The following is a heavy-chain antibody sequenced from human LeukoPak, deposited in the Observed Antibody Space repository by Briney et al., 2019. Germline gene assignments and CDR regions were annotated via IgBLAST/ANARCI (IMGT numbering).Heavy chain of an antibody. Sequence: SETLSLTCTVSGGSISSYYWSWIRQPPGKGLEWIGYIYYSGSTNYNPSLKSRVTISVDTSKNQFSLKLISVTAADTAVYYCARRTAMAYFDYWGQGTLVTVSS. CDR2: IYYSGST. D-gene: IGHD5-18*01. J-gene: IGHJ4*02. CDR1: GGSISSYY. V-gene: IGHV4-59*08. CDR3: ARRTAMAYFDY.